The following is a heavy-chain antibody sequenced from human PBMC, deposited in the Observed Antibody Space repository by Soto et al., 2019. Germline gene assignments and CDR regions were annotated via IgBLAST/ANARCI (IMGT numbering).Heavy chain of an antibody. CDR2: IYATGTT. CDR3: ARSKSPYYDSSGYYDYFDY. J-gene: IGHJ4*02. CDR1: GASISGFY. V-gene: IGHV4-4*07. D-gene: IGHD3-22*01. Sequence: PSETLSLTCTVSGASISGFYWSWIRKSAGKGLEWIGRIYATGTTDYNPSLKSRVMMSVDTSKKQFSLKLSSVTAADTAVYYCARSKSPYYDSSGYYDYFDYWGQGTLVTVSS.